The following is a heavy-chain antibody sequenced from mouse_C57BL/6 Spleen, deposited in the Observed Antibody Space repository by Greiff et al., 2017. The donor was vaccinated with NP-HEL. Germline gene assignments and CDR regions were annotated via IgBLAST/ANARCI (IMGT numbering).Heavy chain of an antibody. V-gene: IGHV1-55*01. J-gene: IGHJ4*01. CDR3: ARVELYYDYDGASAMDY. Sequence: QVQLQQPGAELVKPGASVKMSCKASGYTFTSYWITWVKQRPGQGLEWIGDIYPGSGSTNYNEKFKSKATLTVDTSSSTAYMQLSSLTSEDSAVYYCARVELYYDYDGASAMDYWGQGTSVTVSS. CDR2: IYPGSGST. D-gene: IGHD2-4*01. CDR1: GYTFTSYW.